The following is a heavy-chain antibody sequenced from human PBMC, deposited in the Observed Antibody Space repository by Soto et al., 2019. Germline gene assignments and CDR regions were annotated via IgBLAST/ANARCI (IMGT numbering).Heavy chain of an antibody. CDR3: ARDPFDLPGSSSEGPYYYGMDV. V-gene: IGHV3-30-3*01. D-gene: IGHD6-6*01. CDR2: ISYDGSNK. Sequence: QVQLVESGGGVVQPGRSLRLSCAASGFTFSSYAMHWVRQAPGKGLEWVSVISYDGSNKYYADSVKGRFTISRDNSKNTLYLPMNSLRAEDTAVYYCARDPFDLPGSSSEGPYYYGMDVWGQGTTVTVAS. J-gene: IGHJ6*02. CDR1: GFTFSSYA.